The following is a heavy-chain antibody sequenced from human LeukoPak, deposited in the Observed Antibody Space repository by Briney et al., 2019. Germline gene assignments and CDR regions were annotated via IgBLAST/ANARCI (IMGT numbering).Heavy chain of an antibody. CDR1: GFTFSSYW. CDR3: ARGVERCSSTSCYQSSFDY. V-gene: IGHV3-74*01. Sequence: GGSLRLSCAASGFTFSSYWMHWVRQAPGKGLVWVSRINSDGSSTSYADSVKGRFTISRDNAKNTLYLQMKSLRAEDTAVYYCARGVERCSSTSCYQSSFDYWGQGTLVTVSS. D-gene: IGHD2-2*01. CDR2: INSDGSST. J-gene: IGHJ4*02.